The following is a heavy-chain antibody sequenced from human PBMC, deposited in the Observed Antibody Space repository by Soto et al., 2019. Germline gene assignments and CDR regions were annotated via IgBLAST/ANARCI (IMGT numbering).Heavy chain of an antibody. J-gene: IGHJ3*02. CDR3: AREPIVGAIRQDAFDI. CDR2: IYHSGST. V-gene: IGHV4-4*02. D-gene: IGHD1-26*01. Sequence: SETLSLTCAVSGGSISTSNWWSWVRQPPGKGMEWIGEIYHSGSTNYNPSLKSRVTISVDKSKNHCSLKLSSVTAADTAVYYCAREPIVGAIRQDAFDIWGQGTMVTVS. CDR1: GGSISTSNW.